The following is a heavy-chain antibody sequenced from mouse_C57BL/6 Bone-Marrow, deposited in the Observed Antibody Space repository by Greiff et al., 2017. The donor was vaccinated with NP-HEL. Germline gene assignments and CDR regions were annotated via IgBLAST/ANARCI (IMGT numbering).Heavy chain of an antibody. CDR3: ARNYYGTIYYAMDY. Sequence: QVQLKESGAELVKPGASVKMSCKASGYTFTSYWITWVKQRPGQGLEWIGDIYPGSGSTNYTEKFKSKATLTVDTSSSTAYMQLSSLTSEDSAVYYCARNYYGTIYYAMDYWGQGTSVTVSS. CDR1: GYTFTSYW. J-gene: IGHJ4*01. CDR2: IYPGSGST. V-gene: IGHV1-55*01. D-gene: IGHD2-1*01.